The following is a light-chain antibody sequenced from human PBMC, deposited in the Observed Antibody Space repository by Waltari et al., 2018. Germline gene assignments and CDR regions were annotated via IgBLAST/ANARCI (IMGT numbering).Light chain of an antibody. CDR1: QSVSSY. Sequence: EIVLTQSPATLSLSPGERATLSCRASQSVSSYLAWYQPKPGQAPRLRIYDASNRATGIPARFSGSGSGTNFTRTISSLEPEDFAVYYCQQRSNRPPTFTFGPGTKVDVK. V-gene: IGKV3-11*01. CDR2: DAS. J-gene: IGKJ3*01. CDR3: QQRSNRPPTFT.